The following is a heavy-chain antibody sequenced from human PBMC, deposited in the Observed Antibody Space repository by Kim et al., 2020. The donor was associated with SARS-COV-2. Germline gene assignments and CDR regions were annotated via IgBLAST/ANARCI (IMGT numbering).Heavy chain of an antibody. Sequence: GGSLRLSCAASGFTFSSYAMHWVRQAPGKGLEWVAVISYDGSNKYYADSVKGRFTISIDNSKNTLYLQMNSLRAEDTAVYYCASGRGGYSYGDVTWGQGTLVTVSS. J-gene: IGHJ5*02. CDR3: ASGRGGYSYGDVT. CDR1: GFTFSSYA. CDR2: ISYDGSNK. D-gene: IGHD5-18*01. V-gene: IGHV3-30*04.